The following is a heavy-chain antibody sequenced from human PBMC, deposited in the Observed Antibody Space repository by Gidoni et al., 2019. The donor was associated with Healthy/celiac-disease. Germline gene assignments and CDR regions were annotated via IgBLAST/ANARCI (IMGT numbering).Heavy chain of an antibody. Sequence: AVYGGSFSGYYWSWIRQPPGKGLEWIGEINHSGSTNYNPYLKSRVTISVDTSKNQFSLKLSSVTAADTAVYYCARLRYFVTYYYGMDVWGKGTTVTVSS. J-gene: IGHJ6*04. CDR1: GGSFSGYY. D-gene: IGHD3-9*01. V-gene: IGHV4-34*01. CDR2: INHSGST. CDR3: ARLRYFVTYYYGMDV.